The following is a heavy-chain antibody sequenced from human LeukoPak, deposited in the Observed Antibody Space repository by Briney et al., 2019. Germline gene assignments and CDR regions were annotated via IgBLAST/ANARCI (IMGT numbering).Heavy chain of an antibody. V-gene: IGHV4-59*06. Sequence: SETLSLTCTVSGGSISSYYWSWIRQPPGKGLEWIGYIYYSGSTYYNPSLKSRVTISVDTSKNQFSLKLSSVTAADTAVYYCARGIVGAPGATNWFDPWGQGTLVTVSS. J-gene: IGHJ5*02. CDR3: ARGIVGAPGATNWFDP. D-gene: IGHD1-26*01. CDR2: IYYSGST. CDR1: GGSISSYY.